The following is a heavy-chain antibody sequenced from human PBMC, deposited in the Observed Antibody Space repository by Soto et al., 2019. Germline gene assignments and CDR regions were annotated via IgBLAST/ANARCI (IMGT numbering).Heavy chain of an antibody. CDR3: ARGCSSTSCYKY. J-gene: IGHJ4*02. V-gene: IGHV4-38-2*01. CDR2: IYHSGST. D-gene: IGHD2-2*02. CDR1: GYSISSGYY. Sequence: PSETLSLTCAVSGYSISSGYYWGWIRQPPGKGLEWVGSIYHSGSTYYNPSLKSRVTISVDTSKNQFSLKLSSVTAADTAVDYCARGCSSTSCYKYWGQGTLVTVSS.